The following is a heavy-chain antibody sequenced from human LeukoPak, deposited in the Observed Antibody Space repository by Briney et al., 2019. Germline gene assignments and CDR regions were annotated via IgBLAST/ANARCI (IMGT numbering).Heavy chain of an antibody. CDR1: GGTFSSYA. CDR3: ARRTDAVDDAFDI. V-gene: IGHV1-69*04. D-gene: IGHD3/OR15-3a*01. CDR2: IIPALDRA. Sequence: ASVKVSCKASGGTFSSYAISWVRQAPGQGLQWMGRIIPALDRANYAHNFQGRLTITADKSTKTAYMELSSLRSEDTGLYFCARRTDAVDDAFDIWGQGTMLTVSS. J-gene: IGHJ3*02.